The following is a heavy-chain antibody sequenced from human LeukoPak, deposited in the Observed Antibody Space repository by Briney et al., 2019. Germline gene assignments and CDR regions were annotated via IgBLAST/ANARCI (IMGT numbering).Heavy chain of an antibody. D-gene: IGHD3-10*01. CDR2: INPSGGST. CDR3: ASGPSGFDY. J-gene: IGHJ4*02. V-gene: IGHV1-46*01. CDR1: GYTFTSYY. Sequence: ASVKVSCKASGYTFTSYYMHWVRQAPGQGLEWMGIINPSGGSTNYAQKFQGRVTITADKSTSTAYMELSSLRSEDTAVYYCASGPSGFDYWGQGTLVTVSS.